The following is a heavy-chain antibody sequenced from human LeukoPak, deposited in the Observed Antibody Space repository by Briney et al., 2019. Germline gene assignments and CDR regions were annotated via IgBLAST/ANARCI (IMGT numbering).Heavy chain of an antibody. J-gene: IGHJ4*02. Sequence: GGSLRLSCTASGFTFSGFSMPWARQAPGKGLEWLSYISTSSRSTYYADSVKGRFTISRDNAKNTLFLDMHSLRPGDSAVYYCARSAVRGVACDYWGQGTLLTVSS. CDR3: ARSAVRGVACDY. D-gene: IGHD3-10*01. CDR2: ISTSSRST. CDR1: GFTFSGFS. V-gene: IGHV3-48*01.